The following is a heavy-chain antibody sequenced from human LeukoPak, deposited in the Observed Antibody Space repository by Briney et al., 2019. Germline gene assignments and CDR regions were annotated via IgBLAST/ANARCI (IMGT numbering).Heavy chain of an antibody. J-gene: IGHJ4*02. CDR3: ARFYYYGSGSCQGY. CDR2: IKQDGSEK. CDR1: GFTFSSYW. D-gene: IGHD3-10*01. V-gene: IGHV3-7*01. Sequence: HSGGSLRLSCAASGFTFSSYWMSWVRQAPAKGLEWVANIKQDGSEKYYVDSVKGRFTISRDNAKNSLYLQMNSLRAEDTAVYYCARFYYYGSGSCQGYWGQGTLVTVSS.